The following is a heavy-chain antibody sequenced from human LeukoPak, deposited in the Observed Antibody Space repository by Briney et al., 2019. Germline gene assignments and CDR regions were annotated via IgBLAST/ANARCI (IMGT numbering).Heavy chain of an antibody. CDR1: VYTFTSYG. Sequence: ASVKVSVKASVYTFTSYGISCVRQAPGQGLEWMGWISAYNVNTNYVQTLHGRVTITPDTSTGTAYMELRRLRSDDTAVYYCARVGSGSYDWFDPWGQGTLVTVSS. V-gene: IGHV1-18*01. CDR2: ISAYNVNT. CDR3: ARVGSGSYDWFDP. D-gene: IGHD1-26*01. J-gene: IGHJ5*02.